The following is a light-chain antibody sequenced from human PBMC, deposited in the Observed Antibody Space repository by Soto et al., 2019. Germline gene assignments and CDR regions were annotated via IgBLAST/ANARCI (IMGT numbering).Light chain of an antibody. J-gene: IGKJ3*01. CDR3: QQYGSPPFT. V-gene: IGKV3-20*01. CDR2: GAS. Sequence: EIVLTQSPGTLSLSPGERATLSCRASQSVSSSYLAWYQQKPGQAPRLLIYGASSRATGIPDRFSGSGSGTHFTLAISRLEPEDFAVYYCQQYGSPPFTFGPGTKVEIK. CDR1: QSVSSSY.